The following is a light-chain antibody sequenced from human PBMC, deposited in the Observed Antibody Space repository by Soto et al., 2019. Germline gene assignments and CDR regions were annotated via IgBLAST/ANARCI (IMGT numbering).Light chain of an antibody. CDR3: QQRSSTPRT. J-gene: IGKJ1*01. CDR2: AAS. V-gene: IGKV1-39*01. CDR1: QSISSY. Sequence: DIQMTQSPSSLSASVGDRVTITCRASQSISSYLNWYQQKPGKAPKLLIYAASSLQSGVPSRFSGSGSGTDFTLTISRLQPEDLATYYCQQRSSTPRTFGQGTKVEIK.